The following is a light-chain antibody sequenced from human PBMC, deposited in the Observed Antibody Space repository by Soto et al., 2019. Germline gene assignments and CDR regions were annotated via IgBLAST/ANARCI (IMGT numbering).Light chain of an antibody. CDR2: TNN. CDR3: AAWDDSLTALV. J-gene: IGLJ2*01. V-gene: IGLV1-44*01. CDR1: NSNIGTNT. Sequence: QSVLTQPPSASGTPGQGVTISCSGSNSNIGTNTVNWYQQLPGTAPKALIHTNNQRPSGVPDRFSGSKSGTSASLAISGLQSEDEAHYYCAAWDDSLTALVFGRGTKLTVL.